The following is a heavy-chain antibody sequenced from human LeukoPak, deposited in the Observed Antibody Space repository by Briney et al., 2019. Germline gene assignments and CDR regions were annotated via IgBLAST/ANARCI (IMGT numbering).Heavy chain of an antibody. V-gene: IGHV1-3*01. CDR2: INAGNGNT. D-gene: IGHD5-18*01. J-gene: IGHJ6*02. CDR3: ARDGYGRSRYYYGMDV. CDR1: GYTFTSYA. Sequence: ASVKVSCKASGYTFTSYAMHWVRQAPGQRLGWMGWINAGNGNTKYSQKFQGRVTITRDTSASTAYMELSSLRSEDTAVYYCARDGYGRSRYYYGMDVWGQGTTVTVSS.